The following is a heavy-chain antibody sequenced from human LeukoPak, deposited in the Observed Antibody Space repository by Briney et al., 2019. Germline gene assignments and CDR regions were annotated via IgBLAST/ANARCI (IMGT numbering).Heavy chain of an antibody. D-gene: IGHD6-13*01. Sequence: PGGSLRHSCEGSGFRLNNYRMTWVRQAPGKGLEWVANIKQDGSNRAYVDSVKDRFTISRDNAKNSLYLQMNSLRVEDTAVYFCARDRGVAADGTVGWFDTWGQGTLVTVSS. CDR2: IKQDGSNR. V-gene: IGHV3-7*01. J-gene: IGHJ5*02. CDR3: ARDRGVAADGTVGWFDT. CDR1: GFRLNNYR.